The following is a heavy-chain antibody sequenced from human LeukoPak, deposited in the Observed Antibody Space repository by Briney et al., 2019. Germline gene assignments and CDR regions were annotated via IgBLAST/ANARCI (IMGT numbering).Heavy chain of an antibody. V-gene: IGHV4-31*03. J-gene: IGHJ3*02. D-gene: IGHD5-24*01. CDR1: GGSISSGGYY. Sequence: SETLSLTCTVSGGSISSGGYYWSWIRQHPGKGLEWIGYIYYSGSTYYNPSLKSRVTISVDTTKNQFSLKLSSVTAADTAVYYCARVQSDTDSFDTWGQGTMVTVSS. CDR2: IYYSGST. CDR3: ARVQSDTDSFDT.